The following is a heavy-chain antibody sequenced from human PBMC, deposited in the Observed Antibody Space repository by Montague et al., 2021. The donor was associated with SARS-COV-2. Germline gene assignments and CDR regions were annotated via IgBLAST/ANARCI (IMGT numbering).Heavy chain of an antibody. Sequence: SLRLSCAASGFTFSSYAMHWVRQAPGKGLEWVAVISYDGSNKYYADSVKGRFTISRDNSKNTLYLQMNSLRAEDTAVYYCWRVIVVGYYGMDVWGQGTTVTVS. J-gene: IGHJ6*02. CDR2: ISYDGSNK. D-gene: IGHD3-22*01. V-gene: IGHV3-30-3*01. CDR3: WRVIVVGYYGMDV. CDR1: GFTFSSYA.